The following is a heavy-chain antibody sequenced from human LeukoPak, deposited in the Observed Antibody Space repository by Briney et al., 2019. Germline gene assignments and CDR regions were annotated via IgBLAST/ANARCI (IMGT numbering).Heavy chain of an antibody. D-gene: IGHD5-18*01. CDR1: GFTFSSYA. CDR2: ISGSGGST. CDR3: AKIGAAMVRREPFDY. J-gene: IGHJ4*02. V-gene: IGHV3-23*01. Sequence: GGSLRLSCAASGFTFSSYAMSWVRQAPGKGLEGVSAISGSGGSTYYADSVKGRFTISRDNSKNTLYLQMNSLRAEDTAVYYCAKIGAAMVRREPFDYWGQGTLVTVSS.